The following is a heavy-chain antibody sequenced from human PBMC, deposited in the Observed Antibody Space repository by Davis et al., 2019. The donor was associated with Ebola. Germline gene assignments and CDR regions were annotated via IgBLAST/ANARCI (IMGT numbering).Heavy chain of an antibody. Sequence: GGSLRLSCAVSGFTFSSYAMHWVRQAPGKGLEYVSAISSNGGSTYYANSVKGRFTISRDNSKNTLYLQMGSLRAEDMAVYYCARDQLDYYYYGMDVWGQGTTVTVSS. D-gene: IGHD1-1*01. J-gene: IGHJ6*02. CDR1: GFTFSSYA. V-gene: IGHV3-64*01. CDR3: ARDQLDYYYYGMDV. CDR2: ISSNGGST.